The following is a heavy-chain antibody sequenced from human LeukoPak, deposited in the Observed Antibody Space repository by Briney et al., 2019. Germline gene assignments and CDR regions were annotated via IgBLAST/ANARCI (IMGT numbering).Heavy chain of an antibody. Sequence: GGSLRLSCAASGFTFSSYIMNWVRQAPGKGLEWVSSISSSSSYIYYADSVKGRFSISRDNAKNSLYLQMNSLRAEDTAVYYCARDHSIAAAGCGYWGQGTLVTVSS. J-gene: IGHJ4*02. V-gene: IGHV3-21*01. D-gene: IGHD6-13*01. CDR3: ARDHSIAAAGCGY. CDR1: GFTFSSYI. CDR2: ISSSSSYI.